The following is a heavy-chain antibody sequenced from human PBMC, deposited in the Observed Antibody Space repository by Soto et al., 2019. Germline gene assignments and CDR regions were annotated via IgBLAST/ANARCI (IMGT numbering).Heavy chain of an antibody. J-gene: IGHJ4*02. D-gene: IGHD5-12*01. Sequence: SETLSLTCTVSGGSISSGDFYWNWIRQPPGKGLEWIGYIYYSGSTYYNPSLKSRVTISVDTSENQFSLRLSSVTAADTAVYYCARTSHLEYSGYDFVDLDYWGQGTLVTV. CDR2: IYYSGST. CDR3: ARTSHLEYSGYDFVDLDY. V-gene: IGHV4-30-4*01. CDR1: GGSISSGDFY.